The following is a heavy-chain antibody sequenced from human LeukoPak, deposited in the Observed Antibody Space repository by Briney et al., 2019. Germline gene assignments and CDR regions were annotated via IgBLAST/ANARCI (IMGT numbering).Heavy chain of an antibody. CDR2: IYSSGST. CDR3: ARGMWSSSGYPGDFQH. V-gene: IGHV4-59*11. J-gene: IGHJ1*01. D-gene: IGHD3-22*01. CDR1: GGSIRSHY. Sequence: SETLSLTCTVSGGSIRSHYWSWIRQPPGKGLEWIGYIYSSGSTNYNPSLRSRVTILVDTPKNQFSLKLSSVTAADTAVYYCARGMWSSSGYPGDFQHWGQGTLVTVSS.